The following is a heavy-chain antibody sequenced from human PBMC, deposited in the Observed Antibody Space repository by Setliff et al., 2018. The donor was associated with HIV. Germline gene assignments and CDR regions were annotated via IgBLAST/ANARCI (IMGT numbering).Heavy chain of an antibody. V-gene: IGHV4-4*09. Sequence: SETLSLTCSVSGRSIDDSYWSWIRQSPGKGLEWIGFIKTSGRTNYRPSLKSRVTISLDTSKNQFSLRLNSVTATDTAVYYCARLAEDYYDSGTWEVDYWAHGTLVTVSS. CDR2: IKTSGRT. J-gene: IGHJ4*01. CDR1: GRSIDDSY. CDR3: ARLAEDYYDSGTWEVDY. D-gene: IGHD3-10*01.